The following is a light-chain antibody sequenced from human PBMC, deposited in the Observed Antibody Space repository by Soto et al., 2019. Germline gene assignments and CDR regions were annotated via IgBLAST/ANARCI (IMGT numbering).Light chain of an antibody. CDR3: MQGTHLYS. J-gene: IGKJ2*03. CDR1: QSLEYSDGNTY. Sequence: DVVMTQSPLSLPVTLGQPASISCRSSQSLEYSDGNTYLSWFQQRPGQSPRHLIYKVSNRDSGVPDRFSGSGSGTDFTLRISRVEAEDVGVYYCMQGTHLYSFGQGTKLEIK. V-gene: IGKV2-30*01. CDR2: KVS.